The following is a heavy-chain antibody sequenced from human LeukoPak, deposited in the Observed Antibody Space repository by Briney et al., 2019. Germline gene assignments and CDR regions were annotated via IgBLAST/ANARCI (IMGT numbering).Heavy chain of an antibody. V-gene: IGHV3-9*01. J-gene: IGHJ4*02. CDR2: ISWNSGTI. D-gene: IGHD3-10*01. CDR3: AKDKIFGGELDY. Sequence: PGGSLRLSCAASGFTFDDYAMHWVRQAPGKGLEWASGISWNSGTIGYADSVKGRFTISRDNAKNSLYLQMDSLRAEDTALYYCAKDKIFGGELDYWGQGTLVTVSS. CDR1: GFTFDDYA.